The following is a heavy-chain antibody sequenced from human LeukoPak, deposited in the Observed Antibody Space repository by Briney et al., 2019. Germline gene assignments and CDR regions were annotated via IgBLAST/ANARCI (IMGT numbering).Heavy chain of an antibody. CDR3: ARDGMATIDT. CDR1: GGSISSGSYY. D-gene: IGHD5-24*01. J-gene: IGHJ5*02. Sequence: PSETLSLTCTVSGGSISSGSYYWSWIRQPAGKGLEWIGRIYTSGSTNYNPSLKSRVTISVDTSKNQSSLKLSSVTAAETAVYYCARDGMATIDTWGQGTLVTVSS. V-gene: IGHV4-61*02. CDR2: IYTSGST.